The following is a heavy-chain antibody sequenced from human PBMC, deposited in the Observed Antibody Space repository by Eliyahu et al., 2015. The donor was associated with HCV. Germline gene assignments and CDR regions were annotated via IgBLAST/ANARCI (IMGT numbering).Heavy chain of an antibody. CDR2: IYTSGST. D-gene: IGHD4-11*01. CDR1: GGSISSGSYY. J-gene: IGHJ3*02. V-gene: IGHV4-61*02. Sequence: QVQLQESGPGLVKPSQTLSLTCTVSGGSISSGSYYWSWIRQPAGKGLEWIGRIYTSGSTNYNPSLKSRVTISVDTSKNQFSLKLSSVTAADTAVYYCARDPGFDKGDYSVDAFDIWGQGTMVTVSS. CDR3: ARDPGFDKGDYSVDAFDI.